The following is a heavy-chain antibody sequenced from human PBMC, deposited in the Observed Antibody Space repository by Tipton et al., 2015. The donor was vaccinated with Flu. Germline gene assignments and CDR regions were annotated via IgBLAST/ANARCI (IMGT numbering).Heavy chain of an antibody. Sequence: TLSLTCTVSGGSITSYYWSWIRQPPGKGLEWIGYFYDSGSTNYNPSLKSRVTISVDTSKNQFFLRLTSVTAADTAVYYCARVGSDNSALDWGQGTPVTVSS. J-gene: IGHJ4*02. CDR2: FYDSGST. V-gene: IGHV4-59*08. CDR3: ARVGSDNSALD. D-gene: IGHD4-11*01. CDR1: GGSITSYY.